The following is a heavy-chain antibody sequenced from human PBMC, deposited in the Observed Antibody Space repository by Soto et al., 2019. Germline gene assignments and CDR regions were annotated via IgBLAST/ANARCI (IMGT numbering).Heavy chain of an antibody. CDR2: ISGSGGST. V-gene: IGHV3-23*01. D-gene: IGHD3-16*02. J-gene: IGHJ5*02. CDR3: AKDKGRLSRESWFDP. CDR1: GFTFSSYA. Sequence: EVQLLESGGGLVQPGGSLRLSCAASGFTFSSYAMSWVRQAPGKGLEWVSAISGSGGSTYYADSVKGRFTISRDNSKNTRYLQMNSLRAEDTAVYYCAKDKGRLSRESWFDPWGQGTLVTVSS.